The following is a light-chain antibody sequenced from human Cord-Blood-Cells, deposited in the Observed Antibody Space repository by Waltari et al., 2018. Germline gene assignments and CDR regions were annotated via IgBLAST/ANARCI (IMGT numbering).Light chain of an antibody. CDR2: QDS. CDR1: KLGDKY. CDR3: QAWDSSINWV. J-gene: IGLJ3*02. Sequence: SYELTQPPSVSVSPGQTASITCSGDKLGDKYACWYQQKPGHSPVLVIYQDSKRPSGIPERFSGSNSGNTATLTISGTQAMDEADYYCQAWDSSINWVFGGGTKLTVL. V-gene: IGLV3-1*01.